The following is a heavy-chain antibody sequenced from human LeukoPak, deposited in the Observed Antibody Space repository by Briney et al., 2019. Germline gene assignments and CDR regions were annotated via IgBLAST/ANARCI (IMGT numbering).Heavy chain of an antibody. CDR3: ARALPEIVVVPAAECWFDP. CDR1: GYTFTSYY. Sequence: GASVKVSCKASGYTFTSYYMHWVRQAPGQGLEWMGIINPSGGSTSYAQKFQGRVTMTRDTSTSTVYMELSSLRSEDTAVYYCARALPEIVVVPAAECWFDPWGQGTLVTVSS. CDR2: INPSGGST. D-gene: IGHD2-2*01. V-gene: IGHV1-46*01. J-gene: IGHJ5*02.